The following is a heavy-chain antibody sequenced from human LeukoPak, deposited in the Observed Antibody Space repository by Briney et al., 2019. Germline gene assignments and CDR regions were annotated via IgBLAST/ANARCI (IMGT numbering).Heavy chain of an antibody. V-gene: IGHV1-18*01. Sequence: GASVKVSFYSSGYTFTIYGIRLVRQAPGQGLEWMGWISAYNVDTNYAQKLQGRVTMTTDTSTSTAYMELRSLRSDDTAVYYCARADCTSTTCYYYIYGTDIWGERATVTVSS. CDR3: ARADCTSTTCYYYIYGTDI. D-gene: IGHD2-2*01. CDR1: GYTFTIYG. J-gene: IGHJ6*02. CDR2: ISAYNVDT.